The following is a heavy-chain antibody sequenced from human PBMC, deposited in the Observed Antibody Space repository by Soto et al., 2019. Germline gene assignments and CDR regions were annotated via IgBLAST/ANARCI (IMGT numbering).Heavy chain of an antibody. CDR2: ISSSSGYI. J-gene: IGHJ2*01. D-gene: IGHD4-4*01. Sequence: GGSLRLSCAASGCTCSSYAMNWVRQAPGKGLEWVSSISSSSGYIYYADSVKGRFTISRDNAKNSLSLQMNSLRAEDTAVYYCARPLWRDDYNWGYFDLWGRGTLVTSPQ. V-gene: IGHV3-21*01. CDR1: GCTCSSYA. CDR3: ARPLWRDDYNWGYFDL.